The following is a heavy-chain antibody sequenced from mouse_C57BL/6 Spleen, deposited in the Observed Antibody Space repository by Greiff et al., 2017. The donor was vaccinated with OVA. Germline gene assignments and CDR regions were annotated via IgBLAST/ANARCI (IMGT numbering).Heavy chain of an antibody. CDR1: GYAFTNYL. J-gene: IGHJ2*01. CDR3: ARDDGYSHFDY. D-gene: IGHD2-3*01. CDR2: INPGSGGT. Sequence: VQLQQSGAELVRPGTSVKVSCKASGYAFTNYLIEWVKQRPGQGLEWIGVINPGSGGTNYNEKFKGKATLTADKSSSTAYMQLSSLTSEDSAVYFCARDDGYSHFDYWGQGTTLTVSS. V-gene: IGHV1-54*01.